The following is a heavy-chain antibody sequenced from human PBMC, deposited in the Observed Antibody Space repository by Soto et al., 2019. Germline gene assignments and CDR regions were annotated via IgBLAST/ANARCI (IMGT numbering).Heavy chain of an antibody. Sequence: RVRSAAAELKCRDYGMSWILKKTGKGLEWISYISISGSSIYYADSVKGRFTISRDDAKNSLYLQMNSLRAEDTAVYYCAKDIEPAGLFFDYWGQGTLVTVSS. CDR2: ISISGSSI. J-gene: IGHJ4*01. CDR3: AKDIEPAGLFFDY. D-gene: IGHD6-13*01. V-gene: IGHV3-11*01. CDR1: ELKCRDYG.